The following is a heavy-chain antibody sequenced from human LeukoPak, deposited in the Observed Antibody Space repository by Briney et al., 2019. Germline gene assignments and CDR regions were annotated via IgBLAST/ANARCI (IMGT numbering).Heavy chain of an antibody. CDR2: IIPIFGTA. D-gene: IGHD3-3*01. CDR1: GGTFSSYA. J-gene: IGHJ5*02. Sequence: SVKVSCKASGGTFSSYAISWVRQAPGQGLEWMGGIIPIFGTANYAQKFQGRVTITADESTSTAYMELSSLRSEDTAVYYCARDNDDFKGLNWFDPWGQGTLVTVSS. CDR3: ARDNDDFKGLNWFDP. V-gene: IGHV1-69*01.